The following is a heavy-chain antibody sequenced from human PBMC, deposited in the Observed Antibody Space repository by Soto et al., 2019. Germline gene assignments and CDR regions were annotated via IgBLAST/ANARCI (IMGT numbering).Heavy chain of an antibody. CDR3: ASRRYFDWLLLPATHDDAFDI. J-gene: IGHJ3*02. D-gene: IGHD3-9*01. CDR1: GGSISSSSYY. CDR2: IYYSGST. V-gene: IGHV4-39*01. Sequence: PSETLSLTCTVSGGSISSSSYYWVRHRQPPGKGLEWIGSIYYSGSTYYNPSLKSRVTISVDTSKNQFSLKLSSVTAADTAVYYCASRRYFDWLLLPATHDDAFDIWGQGTMVS.